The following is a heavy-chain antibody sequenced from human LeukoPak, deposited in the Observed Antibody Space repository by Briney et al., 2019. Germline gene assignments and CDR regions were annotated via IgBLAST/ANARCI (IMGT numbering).Heavy chain of an antibody. V-gene: IGHV3-53*01. J-gene: IGHJ4*02. Sequence: SVIYSGGITYYADSVKGRFTISRDNSKNTLYLQMNSLRAEDTAVYYRAREHGTLYYFDYWGQGTLVTVSS. CDR2: IYSGGIT. CDR3: AREHGTLYYFDY.